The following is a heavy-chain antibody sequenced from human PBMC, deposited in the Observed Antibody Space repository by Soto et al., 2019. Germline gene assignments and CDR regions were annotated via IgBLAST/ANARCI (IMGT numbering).Heavy chain of an antibody. CDR2: IYSSGST. CDR1: GGSISSGGHY. Sequence: PSETLSLTCTVSGGSISSGGHYLNWIRQHPGRGLEWIGYIYSSGSTYYNPSLNSRVTISVDTSKKQFSLRLTSVTAEDTAVYYCARERWLKSFFDFWGQGTLVTVSS. D-gene: IGHD5-12*01. V-gene: IGHV4-31*03. J-gene: IGHJ4*02. CDR3: ARERWLKSFFDF.